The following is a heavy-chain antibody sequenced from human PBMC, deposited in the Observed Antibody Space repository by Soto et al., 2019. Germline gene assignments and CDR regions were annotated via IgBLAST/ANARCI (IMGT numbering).Heavy chain of an antibody. V-gene: IGHV6-1*01. CDR1: GDSVSSSSVT. Sequence: SQTLSLTCAISGDSVSSSSVTWNWIRQSPSRSLEWLGRTYYRSKWYNDYAESVKSRITINPDTPKNQFSLHLNSVTPEDTAVYYCVRLIGNSWLDFWGQGTLVTVSS. CDR3: VRLIGNSWLDF. CDR2: TYYRSKWYN. D-gene: IGHD1-26*01. J-gene: IGHJ5*01.